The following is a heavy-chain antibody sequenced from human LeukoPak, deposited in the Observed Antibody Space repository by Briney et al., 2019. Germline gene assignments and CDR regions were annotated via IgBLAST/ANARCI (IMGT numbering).Heavy chain of an antibody. CDR3: ARPTYYDFWSGYHIDY. J-gene: IGHJ4*02. CDR1: GFTFSSYW. V-gene: IGHV3-7*01. CDR2: IKQDGSEK. D-gene: IGHD3-3*01. Sequence: GGSLRLSCAASGFTFSSYWMSWVRQAPGKGLEWVANIKQDGSEKYYVDSVKGRFTISRDNAKNSLYLQMNSLRAEDTAVYYCARPTYYDFWSGYHIDYWGQGTLVTVSS.